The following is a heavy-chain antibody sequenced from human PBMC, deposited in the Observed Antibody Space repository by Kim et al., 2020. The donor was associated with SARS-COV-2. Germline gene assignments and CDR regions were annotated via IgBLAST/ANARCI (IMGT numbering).Heavy chain of an antibody. CDR3: GKDVGPQDYWVDS. CDR2: ISYDGSNT. Sequence: GGSLRLSCAASGFTFSNYGMHWVRQAPGKGLEWVAVISYDGSNTYYADSVKGRFTISRDNSKNTLYLKMNSLRAEDRAVYYCGKDVGPQDYWVDSWGQGTLVTVSS. J-gene: IGHJ5*01. CDR1: GFTFSNYG. V-gene: IGHV3-30*18.